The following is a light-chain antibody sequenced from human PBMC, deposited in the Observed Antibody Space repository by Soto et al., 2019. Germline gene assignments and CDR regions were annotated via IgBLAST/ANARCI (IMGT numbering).Light chain of an antibody. V-gene: IGLV2-14*01. J-gene: IGLJ1*01. CDR1: SSDVGGYNY. Sequence: QSALTQPASVSGSPGQSITISCTVTSSDVGGYNYVSWYQQHPGKAPKLMIYEVSNRPSGVSNRFSGSKSGNTASLTISGLQAEDEADSYCSSYTSSSTYVFGTWTKLTFL. CDR3: SSYTSSSTYV. CDR2: EVS.